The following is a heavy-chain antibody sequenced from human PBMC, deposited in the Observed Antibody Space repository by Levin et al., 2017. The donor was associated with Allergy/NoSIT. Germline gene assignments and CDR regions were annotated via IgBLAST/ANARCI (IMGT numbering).Heavy chain of an antibody. CDR3: ATLTTGLPH. CDR2: INPSGGST. V-gene: IGHV1-46*01. Sequence: GESLKISCKASGYTFTSYYMHWVRQAPGQGLEWMGIINPSGGSTSYAQKFQGRVTMTRDTSTSTVYMELSSLRSEDTAVYYCATLTTGLPHWGQGTLVTVSS. CDR1: GYTFTSYY. J-gene: IGHJ4*02. D-gene: IGHD4-11*01.